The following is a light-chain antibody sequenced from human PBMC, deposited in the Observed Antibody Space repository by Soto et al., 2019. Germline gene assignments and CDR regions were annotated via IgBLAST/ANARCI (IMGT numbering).Light chain of an antibody. V-gene: IGKV3-11*01. J-gene: IGKJ1*01. CDR2: DAS. CDR3: QQYGSSGT. Sequence: EIVLTQSPATLSLSPGERATLSCRASQSVSSSLAWYQQKPGQAPRLLIYDASNRATGIPARFSGSGSGTDFTLTISSLETEDFAVYYCQQYGSSGTFGQGTKVDIK. CDR1: QSVSSS.